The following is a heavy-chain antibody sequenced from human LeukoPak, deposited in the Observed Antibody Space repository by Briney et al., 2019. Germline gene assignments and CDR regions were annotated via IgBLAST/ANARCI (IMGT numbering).Heavy chain of an antibody. CDR3: ARDAGYGYDRFDY. J-gene: IGHJ4*02. V-gene: IGHV3-7*01. D-gene: IGHD5-18*01. CDR2: IKQDGSEK. Sequence: GGSLRLSCAASGFTFSSYWMSWVRQAPGQGLEWVANIKQDGSEKYYVDSVKGRFTISRDNAKNSLYLQMNSLRAEDTAVYYCARDAGYGYDRFDYWGQGTQVTVSS. CDR1: GFTFSSYW.